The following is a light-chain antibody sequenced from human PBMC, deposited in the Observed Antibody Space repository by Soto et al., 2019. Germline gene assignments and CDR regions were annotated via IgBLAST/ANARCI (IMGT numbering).Light chain of an antibody. CDR1: SSDVGRYDY. Sequence: QSALTQPRSVSGSPGQSVTISCTGSSSDVGRYDYVSWYRQDPGKAPKVIIYEVFERPSGVPDRFSGSKSGNTASLTISGLQAEDEADYYCCSHAGSHTWVSGGGTKLTVL. V-gene: IGLV2-11*01. CDR2: EVF. CDR3: CSHAGSHTWV. J-gene: IGLJ3*02.